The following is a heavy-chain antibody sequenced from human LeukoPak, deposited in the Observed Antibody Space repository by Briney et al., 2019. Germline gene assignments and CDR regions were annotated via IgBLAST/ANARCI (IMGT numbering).Heavy chain of an antibody. CDR3: ARLEGGDNVDY. CDR2: IYYSGST. D-gene: IGHD4-17*01. Sequence: SETLSLTCTVSRGSVRSGSYYWSWIRQPPGKGLEWIGYIYYSGSTNYNPSLKSRVTISVDTSKNQFSLKLSSVTAADTAVYYCARLEGGDNVDYWGQGTLVTVSS. CDR1: RGSVRSGSYY. J-gene: IGHJ4*02. V-gene: IGHV4-61*01.